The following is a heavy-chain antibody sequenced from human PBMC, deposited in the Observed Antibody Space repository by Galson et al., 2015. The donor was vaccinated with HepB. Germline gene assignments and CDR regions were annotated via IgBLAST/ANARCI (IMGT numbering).Heavy chain of an antibody. J-gene: IGHJ4*02. CDR3: AREYCSSISCPYFDY. CDR2: LNPNSGDT. Sequence: SVKVSCKASGYTFTGYYLHWVRQAPGQGLEWMGWLNPNSGDTNYAQKFQGWVTMTRDTSISTAYTELTRLTFDDTAVYYCAREYCSSISCPYFDYWGQGSLVTVSS. V-gene: IGHV1-2*04. D-gene: IGHD2-2*01. CDR1: GYTFTGYY.